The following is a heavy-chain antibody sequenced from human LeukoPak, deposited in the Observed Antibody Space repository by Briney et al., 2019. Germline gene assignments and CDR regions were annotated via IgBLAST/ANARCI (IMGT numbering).Heavy chain of an antibody. D-gene: IGHD2-2*01. CDR3: ARDRGYCSSTSCYLIFDY. CDR1: GFTFSSYS. J-gene: IGHJ4*02. Sequence: GSLRLSCAASGFTFSSYSMNWVRQAPGKGLEWGSSISSSSSYIYYADSVKGRFTISRDNAKNSLYLQMNSLRAEDTAVYYCARDRGYCSSTSCYLIFDYWGQGTLVTVSS. V-gene: IGHV3-21*01. CDR2: ISSSSSYI.